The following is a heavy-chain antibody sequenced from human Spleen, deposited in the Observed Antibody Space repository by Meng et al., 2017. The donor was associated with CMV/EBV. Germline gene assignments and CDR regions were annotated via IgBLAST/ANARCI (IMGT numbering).Heavy chain of an antibody. Sequence: SLKISCAASGFTFDDYAMHWVRQVPGKGLEWVAGISWNSGRIGYADSVKGRFTISRDNAKNSLYLQMNSLRAEDTSVYYCARDRDYGMDGWGQGTTVTVSS. V-gene: IGHV3-9*01. CDR3: ARDRDYGMDG. CDR2: ISWNSGRI. CDR1: GFTFDDYA. J-gene: IGHJ6*02.